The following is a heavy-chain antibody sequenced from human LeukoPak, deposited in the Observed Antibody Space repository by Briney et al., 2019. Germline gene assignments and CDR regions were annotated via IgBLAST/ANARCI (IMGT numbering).Heavy chain of an antibody. Sequence: PGGSLRLSCAASGFTFSDHYMDWVRQAPGKGLEWVGRTRNKANSYTTEYAASVKGRFTISRDDSKNSLYLQMNSLKTEDTAVYYCATTSAYCGGDCYWRGYYFDYWGQGTLVTVSS. V-gene: IGHV3-72*01. D-gene: IGHD2-21*02. CDR1: GFTFSDHY. J-gene: IGHJ4*02. CDR3: ATTSAYCGGDCYWRGYYFDY. CDR2: TRNKANSYTT.